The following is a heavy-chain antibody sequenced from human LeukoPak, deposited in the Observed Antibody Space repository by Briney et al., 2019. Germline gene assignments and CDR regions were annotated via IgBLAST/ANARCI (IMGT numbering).Heavy chain of an antibody. Sequence: PGGSLRLSCTASGVVFSVTGMHWVRQAPGKGLEWVAFIFYDENNKHYADSVKGRFTISRDNSKNTLYLQMNSLRAEDTAVYYCAKDSFYSGSYYYFDYWGQGTLVTVSS. CDR1: GVVFSVTG. V-gene: IGHV3-30*02. CDR2: IFYDENNK. D-gene: IGHD1-26*01. J-gene: IGHJ4*02. CDR3: AKDSFYSGSYYYFDY.